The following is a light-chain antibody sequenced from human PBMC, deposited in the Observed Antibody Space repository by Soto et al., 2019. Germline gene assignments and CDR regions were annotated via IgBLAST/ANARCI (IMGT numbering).Light chain of an antibody. CDR2: SNN. CDR1: SSNIGSNT. J-gene: IGLJ1*01. V-gene: IGLV1-44*01. CDR3: AAWDDSLNGYV. Sequence: QSVLTQPPSASGTPGQRVTISCSGSSSNIGSNTANWYQQLPGTAPKLLIYSNNQRPSGVPDRFSGSKSGTSAPLAISGLQSEDEADYYCAAWDDSLNGYVFGTGTKVTVL.